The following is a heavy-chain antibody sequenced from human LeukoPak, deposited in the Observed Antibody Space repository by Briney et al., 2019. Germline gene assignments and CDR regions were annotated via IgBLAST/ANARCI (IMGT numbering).Heavy chain of an antibody. V-gene: IGHV3-64*01. CDR3: ARGQWLVQYFDY. D-gene: IGHD6-19*01. CDR1: GFTFSSYA. Sequence: PGGSLRLSCAASGFTFSSYAMHWVRQAPGKGLEYVSTISSNGGSTYYANSVKGRFTISRDNSKNTLYLQMNSLRAEDTAVYYCARGQWLVQYFDYWGQGTLVTVSS. CDR2: ISSNGGST. J-gene: IGHJ4*02.